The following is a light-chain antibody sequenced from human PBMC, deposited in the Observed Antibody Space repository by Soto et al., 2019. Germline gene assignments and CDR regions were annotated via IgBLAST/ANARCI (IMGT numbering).Light chain of an antibody. V-gene: IGKV3-15*01. CDR1: QSISSD. CDR3: QQYYNWPRT. J-gene: IGKJ1*01. CDR2: GAS. Sequence: EIVMTQSPATLSVSPGERATLSCRASQSISSDLAWYQQKPGQAPRILIYGASTRATGFPARFSGSGSGTEFTLTISSLQSEDFAVYYCQQYYNWPRTFGQGTKLEIK.